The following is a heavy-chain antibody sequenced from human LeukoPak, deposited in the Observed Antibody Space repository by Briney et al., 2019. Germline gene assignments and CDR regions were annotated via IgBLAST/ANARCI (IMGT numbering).Heavy chain of an antibody. D-gene: IGHD3-10*01. CDR1: GFTFSSYA. CDR2: INSDGGTT. V-gene: IGHV3-74*01. CDR3: GRDRGALDY. Sequence: PGGSLRLSCAASGFTFSSYAMSWVRQAPGKGLVWVSRINSDGGTTRYADSVRGRFTISRDNAKNTLHLQMNSLKAEDTGVYYCGRDRGALDYWGQGTLVTVSS. J-gene: IGHJ4*02.